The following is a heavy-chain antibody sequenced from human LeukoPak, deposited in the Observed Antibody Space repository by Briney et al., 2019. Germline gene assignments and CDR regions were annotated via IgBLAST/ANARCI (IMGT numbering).Heavy chain of an antibody. J-gene: IGHJ5*02. CDR2: IKQAGSER. V-gene: IGHV3-7*01. CDR1: GISFSTSW. Sequence: GESLRLSCAASGISFSTSWMNWVRQAPGKGLEWVATIKQAGSERYYLDSVKGRFTISRDNAKNSLYLQMNSLRAKDTALYYCARDYYDSSGSSWFDPWGQGTLVTVSS. CDR3: ARDYYDSSGSSWFDP. D-gene: IGHD3-22*01.